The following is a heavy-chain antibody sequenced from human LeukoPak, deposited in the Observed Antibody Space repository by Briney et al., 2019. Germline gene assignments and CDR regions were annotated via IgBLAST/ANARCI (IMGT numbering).Heavy chain of an antibody. V-gene: IGHV5-51*01. J-gene: IGHJ3*01. CDR1: GYTFTTYW. D-gene: IGHD5-24*01. CDR2: IYPGDFET. Sequence: PGESLKISCKGSGYTFTTYWIAWVRQMPGKGLEWMGIIYPGDFETRYSPSFQGQVTISADKSINSAYLQWGSLKASDTAMYYCARSPRDGYHDAFDFWGRGTMVTVSS. CDR3: ARSPRDGYHDAFDF.